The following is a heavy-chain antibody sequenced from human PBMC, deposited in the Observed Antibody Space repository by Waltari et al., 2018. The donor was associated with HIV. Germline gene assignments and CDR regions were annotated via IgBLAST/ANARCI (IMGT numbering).Heavy chain of an antibody. CDR3: AREGCSGGSCYRYYYYDYGLDV. CDR1: GGSISSGTYY. J-gene: IGHJ6*02. V-gene: IGHV4-61*02. Sequence: QVQLQESGPGLVKPSQTLSLTCTVSGGSISSGTYYWTWIRQPAGKGLEWIGRIDTTGTTNYNPSTKSGVTISVDTSNNQFSLKLTSVTVADTALYYCAREGCSGGSCYRYYYYDYGLDVWGQGTTVTVSS. CDR2: IDTTGTT. D-gene: IGHD2-15*01.